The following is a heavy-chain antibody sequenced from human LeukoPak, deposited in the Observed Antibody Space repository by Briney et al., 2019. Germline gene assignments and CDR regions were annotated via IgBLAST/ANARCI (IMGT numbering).Heavy chain of an antibody. D-gene: IGHD3-22*01. Sequence: PSETLSLTCTVSGGSISSGGYYWSWIRQHPGKGLEWIGYIYYSGSTYYNPSLKSRVTISVDTSKNQFSLKLSSVTAADTAVYYCARGTIYYYDSSGYQYYFDYWGQGTLVTVSS. CDR3: ARGTIYYYDSSGYQYYFDY. J-gene: IGHJ4*02. CDR1: GGSISSGGYY. CDR2: IYYSGST. V-gene: IGHV4-31*03.